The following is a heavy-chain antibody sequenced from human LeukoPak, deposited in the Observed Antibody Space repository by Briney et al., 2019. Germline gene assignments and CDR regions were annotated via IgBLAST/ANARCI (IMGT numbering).Heavy chain of an antibody. CDR3: AREQSYGEVNWFDP. D-gene: IGHD1-26*01. CDR1: GFTFSSYA. V-gene: IGHV3-23*01. CDR2: ISGSGGST. J-gene: IGHJ5*02. Sequence: GGSLRLSCAASGFTFSSYAMSWVRQPPGKGLEWVSAISGSGGSTYYADSVKGRFTISRDNSKNTLYLQMNSLRAEDTAVYYCAREQSYGEVNWFDPWGQGTLVTVSS.